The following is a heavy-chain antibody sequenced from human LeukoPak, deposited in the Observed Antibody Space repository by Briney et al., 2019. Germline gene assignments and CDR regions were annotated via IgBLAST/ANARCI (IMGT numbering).Heavy chain of an antibody. D-gene: IGHD7-27*01. Sequence: SETLSLTCTVSGGSISSGDYYWTWIRQPAGKGLEWIGRIHTSGSTNYKPSLQSRVTIAIDTSKNLFSLKLSSVTAADTAVYYCARVWNRGWLDPWGQGTLVTVSS. CDR2: IHTSGST. CDR1: GGSISSGDYY. CDR3: ARVWNRGWLDP. J-gene: IGHJ5*02. V-gene: IGHV4-61*02.